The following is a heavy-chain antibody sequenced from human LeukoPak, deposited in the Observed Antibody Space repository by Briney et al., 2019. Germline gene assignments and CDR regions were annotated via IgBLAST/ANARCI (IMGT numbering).Heavy chain of an antibody. CDR2: ISSSSSYI. J-gene: IGHJ3*02. CDR1: GFTFSSYS. V-gene: IGHV3-21*01. Sequence: GGSLRLSCAASGFTFSSYSMNWVRQAPGKGLEWVSSISSSSSYIYYADSVKGRFTISRDNAKNSLYLQMNSLRAEDTAVYYCATHSSSWAFDIWGQGTMVTVSS. D-gene: IGHD6-13*01. CDR3: ATHSSSWAFDI.